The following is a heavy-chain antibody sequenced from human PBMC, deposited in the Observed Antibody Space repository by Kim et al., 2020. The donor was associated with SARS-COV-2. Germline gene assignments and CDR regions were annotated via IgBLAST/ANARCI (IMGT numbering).Heavy chain of an antibody. CDR2: ISSDGSST. Sequence: GGSLRLSCAASGFTFNDYCINWVRQAPGKGLVWVSRISSDGSSTNYADSVKGRFTMSRDNAENTVYLQMNSLRAEDTAVYYCARGFFRNGFDVWGQGTTVTVSS. J-gene: IGHJ6*02. CDR1: GFTFNDYC. CDR3: ARGFFRNGFDV. V-gene: IGHV3-74*01. D-gene: IGHD3-3*01.